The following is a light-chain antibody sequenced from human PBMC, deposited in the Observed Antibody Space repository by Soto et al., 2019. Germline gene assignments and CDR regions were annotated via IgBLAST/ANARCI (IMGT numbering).Light chain of an antibody. Sequence: QSALTQPVSVSGSPGQSITISCTGTSSDVGAYDFVSWYQHSPGKAPKLVTFDVTHRPPGISDRFSGSKSANTASLTISGLQAEDEAFYYCSSYTTRSTLVFGGGTKLTVL. CDR2: DVT. V-gene: IGLV2-14*01. CDR3: SSYTTRSTLV. CDR1: SSDVGAYDF. J-gene: IGLJ2*01.